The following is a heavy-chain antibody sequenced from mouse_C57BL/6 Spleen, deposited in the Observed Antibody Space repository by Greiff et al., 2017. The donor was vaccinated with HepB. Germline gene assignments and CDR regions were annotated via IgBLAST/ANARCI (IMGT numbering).Heavy chain of an antibody. CDR3: ARSPRDYGSSYWYFDV. V-gene: IGHV3-8*01. D-gene: IGHD1-1*01. Sequence: DVKLVESGPGLAKPSQTLSLTCSVTGYSITSDYWNWIRKFPGNKLEYMGYISYSGSTYYNPSLKSRISITRDTSKNQYYLQLNSVTTEDTATYYCARSPRDYGSSYWYFDVWGTGTTVTVSS. CDR1: GYSITSDY. CDR2: ISYSGST. J-gene: IGHJ1*03.